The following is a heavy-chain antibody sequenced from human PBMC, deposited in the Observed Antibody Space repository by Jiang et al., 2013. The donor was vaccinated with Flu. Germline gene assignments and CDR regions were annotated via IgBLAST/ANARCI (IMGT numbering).Heavy chain of an antibody. CDR1: GGSFSGYY. V-gene: IGHV4-34*01. J-gene: IGHJ6*02. D-gene: IGHD2-2*01. CDR3: ARGPFRRALKYQLLFFYGMDV. Sequence: ALLKPSETLSLTCAVYGGSFSGYYWSWIRQPPGKGLEWIGEINHSGSTNYNPSLKSRVTISVDTSKNQFSLKLSSVTAADTAVYYCARGPFRRALKYQLLFFYGMDVWGQGTTVTVSS. CDR2: INHSGST.